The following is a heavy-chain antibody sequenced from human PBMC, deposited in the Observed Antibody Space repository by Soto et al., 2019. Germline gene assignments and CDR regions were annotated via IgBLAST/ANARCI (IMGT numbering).Heavy chain of an antibody. D-gene: IGHD6-13*01. CDR1: GYTFTGYY. Sequence: ASVKVSCKASGYTFTGYYMHWVRQAPGQGLEWMGWINPNSGGTNYAQKFQGWVTMTRDTSISTAYMELSRLRSDDTAVYYCAREESAGGPGYSSSWAANYFDYWGQGTLVTVSS. V-gene: IGHV1-2*04. J-gene: IGHJ4*02. CDR2: INPNSGGT. CDR3: AREESAGGPGYSSSWAANYFDY.